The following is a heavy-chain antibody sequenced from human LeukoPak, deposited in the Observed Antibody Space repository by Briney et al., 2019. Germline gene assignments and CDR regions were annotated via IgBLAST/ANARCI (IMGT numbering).Heavy chain of an antibody. J-gene: IGHJ5*02. Sequence: ASVKVSCKASGYTLTNYGISWVRQAPGQGLEWMGGIDTYSGKTNYAQKFQGRVTMTSDTSTSTAYMELRSLRSDDTAVYYCARDRGIAEADSFDPWGQGTLVTVSS. CDR3: ARDRGIAEADSFDP. CDR2: IDTYSGKT. D-gene: IGHD6-13*01. CDR1: GYTLTNYG. V-gene: IGHV1-18*01.